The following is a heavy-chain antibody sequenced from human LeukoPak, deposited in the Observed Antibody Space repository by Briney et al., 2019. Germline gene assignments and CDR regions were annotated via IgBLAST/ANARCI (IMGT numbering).Heavy chain of an antibody. Sequence: GGSLRLPCAASGFTLGSYWMHWVRQAPGKGLVWVSRINSDGSSTSHADSVKGRFTISRDNAKNTLYLQMNSLRAEDTAVYYCARDLTGNVLDYWGQGTLVTVSS. CDR3: ARDLTGNVLDY. V-gene: IGHV3-74*01. D-gene: IGHD3-10*01. CDR1: GFTLGSYW. J-gene: IGHJ4*02. CDR2: INSDGSST.